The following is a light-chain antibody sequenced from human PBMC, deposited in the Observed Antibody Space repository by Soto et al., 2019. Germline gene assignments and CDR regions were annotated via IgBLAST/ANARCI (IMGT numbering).Light chain of an antibody. CDR2: GAS. J-gene: IGKJ4*01. CDR1: QSVSSY. V-gene: IGKV3-20*01. Sequence: EIVLTQSPGTLSLSPGERATLSCRASQSVSSYLAWYQQKPGQPPRLLIFGASNRATGIPDRFSGSGSGTDFTLTISRLEPEDFAVYYCQQYGSSLLTFGGGTNVEIK. CDR3: QQYGSSLLT.